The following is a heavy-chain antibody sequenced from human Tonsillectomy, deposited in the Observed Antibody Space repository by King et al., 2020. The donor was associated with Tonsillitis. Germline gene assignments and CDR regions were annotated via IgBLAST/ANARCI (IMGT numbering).Heavy chain of an antibody. CDR3: ARELVWGGRTDY. CDR1: GFTFSTYA. V-gene: IGHV3-21*01. CDR2: ITSSSSYI. Sequence: EVQLVESGGGLVKPGGSLRLSCAASGFTFSTYAMNWIRQAPGRGLEWVSSITSSSSYIYYADSVKGRFTISRDNAKNSLYLQMNSLRAEDTAVYYCARELVWGGRTDYWGQGTLVTVSS. D-gene: IGHD2-15*01. J-gene: IGHJ4*02.